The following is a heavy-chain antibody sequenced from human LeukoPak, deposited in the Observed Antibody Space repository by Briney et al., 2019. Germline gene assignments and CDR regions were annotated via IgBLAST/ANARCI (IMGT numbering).Heavy chain of an antibody. CDR2: IYHSGST. CDR1: GYSISSGYY. Sequence: PSETLSLTCAVSGYSISSGYYWGWPRQTPGKGVEWLGIIYHSGSTYYNPSLKSRVTISVDTSKNQFSLKVTSVTAADTAVYYCARHFVRSGSYGADYWGQGTLVTVSS. D-gene: IGHD1-26*01. J-gene: IGHJ4*02. V-gene: IGHV4-38-2*01. CDR3: ARHFVRSGSYGADY.